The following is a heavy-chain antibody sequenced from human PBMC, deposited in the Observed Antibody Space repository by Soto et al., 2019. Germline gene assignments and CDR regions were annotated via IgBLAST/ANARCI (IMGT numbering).Heavy chain of an antibody. CDR1: GGPISSYY. J-gene: IGHJ6*03. D-gene: IGHD3-3*01. CDR2: IYYSGST. Sequence: PSETLSLTCTVSGGPISSYYWSWVRQPPGKGLEWIGYIYYSGSTNYNPSLKSRVTISVDTSKNQFSLKLSSVTAADTAVYYCARGVNIRFLEWTNYYYYMDVWGKGTTVTVSS. CDR3: ARGVNIRFLEWTNYYYYMDV. V-gene: IGHV4-59*01.